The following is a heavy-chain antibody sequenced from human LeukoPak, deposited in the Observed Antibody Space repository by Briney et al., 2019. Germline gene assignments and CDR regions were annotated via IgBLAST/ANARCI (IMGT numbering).Heavy chain of an antibody. V-gene: IGHV1-2*02. D-gene: IGHD6-6*01. CDR1: GYTFTGYY. CDR2: INPNSGGT. Sequence: ASVKVSCKASGYTFTGYYMHWVRQAPGQGLEWMGWINPNSGGTNYAQKFQGRVTMTRDTSISTAYMELSRLRSDDTAVYYCARGSIAARGRFDYWGQGTLVTVSS. CDR3: ARGSIAARGRFDY. J-gene: IGHJ4*02.